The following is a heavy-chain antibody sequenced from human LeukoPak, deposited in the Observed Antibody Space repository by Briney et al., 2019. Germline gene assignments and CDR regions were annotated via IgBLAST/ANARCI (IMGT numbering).Heavy chain of an antibody. V-gene: IGHV1-46*01. D-gene: IGHD6-6*01. Sequence: ASVKVSCKASGYTFTGYYMHWVRQAPGQGLEWMGIINPSGGSTSYAQKFQGRVTMTRDTSTSTVYMELSSLRSEDTAVYYCAREDGSIAATNWFDPWGQGTLVTVSS. CDR2: INPSGGST. CDR1: GYTFTGYY. J-gene: IGHJ5*02. CDR3: AREDGSIAATNWFDP.